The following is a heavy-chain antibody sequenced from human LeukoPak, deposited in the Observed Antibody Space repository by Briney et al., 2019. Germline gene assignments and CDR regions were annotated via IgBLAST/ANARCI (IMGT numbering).Heavy chain of an antibody. V-gene: IGHV4-34*01. D-gene: IGHD3-9*01. J-gene: IGHJ4*02. CDR2: INHSGST. Sequence: PSETLSLTCAVYGGSFRGYYWSWIRQPPGKGREWIGEINHSGSTNYNPSLKSRVTISVDTSKNQFSLKLSSVTAADTAVYYCARGRASRDWDYWGQGTLVTVSS. CDR1: GGSFRGYY. CDR3: ARGRASRDWDY.